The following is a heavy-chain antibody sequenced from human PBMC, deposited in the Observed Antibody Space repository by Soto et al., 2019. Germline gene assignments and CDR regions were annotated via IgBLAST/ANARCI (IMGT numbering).Heavy chain of an antibody. V-gene: IGHV3-23*01. D-gene: IGHD5-18*01. CDR1: GFTFTSYA. J-gene: IGHJ6*02. Sequence: QPGGSLRLSCAVSGFTFTSYAMTWVRQAPGKGLEWVSAISGSGVSEFYADSVKGRFTISRDNSKNTLYLQMKSLRAEDTALYYCAKRDTTMITDYYAMDVWGQGTPVTVSS. CDR3: AKRDTTMITDYYAMDV. CDR2: ISGSGVSE.